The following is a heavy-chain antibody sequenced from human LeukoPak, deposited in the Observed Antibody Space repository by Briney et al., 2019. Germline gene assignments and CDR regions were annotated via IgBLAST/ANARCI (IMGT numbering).Heavy chain of an antibody. CDR2: INPNSGGT. D-gene: IGHD4-17*01. CDR3: ARLWGHDYGLDY. Sequence: GSSVKVSCKASGYTFTGFYMHWVRHGPGQGLEWMGRINPNSGGTNYAQKFQGRVTMTRDTSISTAYMELSRLRSDDTAVYYCARLWGHDYGLDYWGQGTLVTVSS. J-gene: IGHJ4*02. CDR1: GYTFTGFY. V-gene: IGHV1-2*06.